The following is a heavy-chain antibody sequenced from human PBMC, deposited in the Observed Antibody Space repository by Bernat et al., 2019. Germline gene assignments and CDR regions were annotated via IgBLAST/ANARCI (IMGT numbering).Heavy chain of an antibody. Sequence: QVQLQESGPGLVKPSETLSLTCTVSSDSSSSYYWSWIRQPPGDGLEWIGCVYYIRNSDYNPSLKSRATISIDTSKNQVSLKLCSVTAADTAVYFCAKHRNKGESGPNFDYWGQGALVTVSS. J-gene: IGHJ4*02. CDR2: VYYIRNS. CDR1: SDSSSSYY. CDR3: AKHRNKGESGPNFDY. V-gene: IGHV4-59*08. D-gene: IGHD1/OR15-1a*01.